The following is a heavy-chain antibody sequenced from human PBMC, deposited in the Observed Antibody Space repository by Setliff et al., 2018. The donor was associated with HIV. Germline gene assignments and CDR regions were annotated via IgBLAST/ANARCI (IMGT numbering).Heavy chain of an antibody. V-gene: IGHV4-39*01. CDR3: AKHAMYRPTSHFDN. J-gene: IGHJ4*02. CDR2: IRYSGNT. Sequence: SETLSLTCTVSGASINSMTDYWGWIRQPPGKGLEWIASIRYSGNTFYNPSLKSRTTIYVDTSKNQFSLKLTSVTAADPAVYFCAKHAMYRPTSHFDNWGQGSLVTVSS. CDR1: GASINSMTDY. D-gene: IGHD1-26*01.